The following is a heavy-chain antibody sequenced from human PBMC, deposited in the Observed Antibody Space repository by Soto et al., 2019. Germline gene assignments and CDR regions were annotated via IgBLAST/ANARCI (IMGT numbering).Heavy chain of an antibody. CDR3: ASHDYIVVVTANLNFDY. CDR1: GFTFSSYA. Sequence: EVQLLESGGGLVQPGGSLRLSCAASGFTFSSYAMSWVRQAPGKGLEWVSAISGSGGSTYYAVSVKGRFTISRDNSKNTLYLQMNSLRAEDTAVYYCASHDYIVVVTANLNFDYWGQGTLVTVSS. V-gene: IGHV3-23*01. CDR2: ISGSGGST. J-gene: IGHJ4*02. D-gene: IGHD2-21*02.